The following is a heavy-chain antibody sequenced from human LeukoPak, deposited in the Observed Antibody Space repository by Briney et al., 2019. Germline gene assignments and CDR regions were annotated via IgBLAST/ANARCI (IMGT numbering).Heavy chain of an antibody. Sequence: GASVKVSCKASGYTFSSYAMHWVRQAPGQRLEWMGWINAGNGNTKYSQKFQDRVTITRDTSASTAYMELSSLRSEDTAVYYCAGARALLSGPFDYWGQGTLVTVSS. CDR3: AGARALLSGPFDY. CDR1: GYTFSSYA. CDR2: INAGNGNT. V-gene: IGHV1-3*01. D-gene: IGHD3-3*01. J-gene: IGHJ4*02.